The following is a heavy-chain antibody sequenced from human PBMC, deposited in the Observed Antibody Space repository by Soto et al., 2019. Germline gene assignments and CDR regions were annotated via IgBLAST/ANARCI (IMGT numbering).Heavy chain of an antibody. J-gene: IGHJ3*02. CDR2: ISANNVNT. CDR1: GFTFTIYG. CDR3: ARRVAVAPVYDAYDI. D-gene: IGHD2-15*01. Sequence: GASVKVSCKASGFTFTIYGITWVRQAPGQGLEWMGWISANNVNTHYAQKFQGRVTMTTDTSTSTAYMELRSLRSDDTAVYYCARRVAVAPVYDAYDIWGQGTMVTV. V-gene: IGHV1-18*01.